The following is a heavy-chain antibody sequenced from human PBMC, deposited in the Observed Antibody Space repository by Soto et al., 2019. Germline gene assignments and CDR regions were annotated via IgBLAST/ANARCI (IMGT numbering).Heavy chain of an antibody. CDR1: GFTFSSYA. CDR3: AKVPSSILTGYNIDY. J-gene: IGHJ4*01. V-gene: IGHV3-23*01. CDR2: ISGSGGST. D-gene: IGHD3-9*01. Sequence: PGGSLRLSCAASGFTFSSYAMSWVRQAPGKGLEWVSAISGSGGSTYYADSVKGRFTISRDNSKKTLYSQMNSLRAEDTAVYYCAKVPSSILTGYNIDYWGHGTLVTVPQ.